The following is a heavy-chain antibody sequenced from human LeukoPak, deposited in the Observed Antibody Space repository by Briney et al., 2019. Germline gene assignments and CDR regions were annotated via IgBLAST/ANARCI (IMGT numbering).Heavy chain of an antibody. J-gene: IGHJ4*02. Sequence: SETLFLTCTVSGGSIINSNYYWGWVRQPPGAGLEWIAMIYYSGSTYYNPSLKTRVTISVDTSKNQFSLNLSSVTAADTAVYYCATLRTLGAPRPLDNWGQGTLVTVSS. CDR2: IYYSGST. D-gene: IGHD1-26*01. CDR1: GGSIINSNYY. CDR3: ATLRTLGAPRPLDN. V-gene: IGHV4-39*01.